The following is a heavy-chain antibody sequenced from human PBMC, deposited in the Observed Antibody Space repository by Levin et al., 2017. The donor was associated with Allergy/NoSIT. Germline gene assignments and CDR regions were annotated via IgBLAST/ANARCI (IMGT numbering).Heavy chain of an antibody. CDR3: ARGPRYYDILTGYYSYYYYGMDV. D-gene: IGHD3-9*01. Sequence: GESLKISCAASGFTFSSYDMHWVRQASGKGLEWVSAIGTAGDTYYPGSVKGRFTISRENAKNSLYLQMNSLRAGDTAVYYCARGPRYYDILTGYYSYYYYGMDVWGQGTTVTVSS. J-gene: IGHJ6*02. CDR1: GFTFSSYD. V-gene: IGHV3-13*04. CDR2: IGTAGDT.